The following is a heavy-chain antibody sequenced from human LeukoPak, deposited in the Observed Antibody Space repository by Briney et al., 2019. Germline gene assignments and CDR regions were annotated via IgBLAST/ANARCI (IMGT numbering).Heavy chain of an antibody. CDR3: AKETTIFGVVIDFGVNWFDP. D-gene: IGHD3-3*01. Sequence: GGSLRLSCAASGFTFSSYAMSWVRQAPGKGLEWVSAISGSGGSTYYADSVKGRFTISRDNSKNTLYLQMNSPRAEDTAVYYCAKETTIFGVVIDFGVNWFDPWGQGTLVTVSS. J-gene: IGHJ5*02. CDR2: ISGSGGST. V-gene: IGHV3-23*01. CDR1: GFTFSSYA.